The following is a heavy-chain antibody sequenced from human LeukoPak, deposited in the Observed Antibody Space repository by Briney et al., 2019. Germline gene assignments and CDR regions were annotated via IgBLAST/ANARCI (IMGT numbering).Heavy chain of an antibody. D-gene: IGHD3-10*01. CDR2: IYYSGST. CDR1: GGSISSGDYY. CDR3: ARRGVTYYYGSGSHARDSDAFDI. J-gene: IGHJ3*02. V-gene: IGHV4-30-4*01. Sequence: PSETLSLTCTVSGGSISSGDYYWSWSRRPPGKGLEWIGYIYYSGSTYYNPSLKSRVTISVDTSKNQFSLKLSSVTAADTAVYYCARRGVTYYYGSGSHARDSDAFDIWGQGTMVTVSS.